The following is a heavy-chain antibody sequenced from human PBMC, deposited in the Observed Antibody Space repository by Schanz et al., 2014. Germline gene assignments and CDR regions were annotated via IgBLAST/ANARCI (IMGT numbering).Heavy chain of an antibody. CDR2: ISVYNHNK. CDR1: GYTFTSYG. Sequence: QVQLVQSGAEVKKPGASVKVSCKASGYTFTSYGISWVRQAPGQGLEWMGWISVYNHNKEYDQKFQGRVTMTTDTSTSTAYMALTDLSSDDTAVYYCARDRRFFDRDDLYYFDSWGQGTLVTVSS. CDR3: ARDRRFFDRDDLYYFDS. D-gene: IGHD3-3*01. V-gene: IGHV1-18*01. J-gene: IGHJ4*02.